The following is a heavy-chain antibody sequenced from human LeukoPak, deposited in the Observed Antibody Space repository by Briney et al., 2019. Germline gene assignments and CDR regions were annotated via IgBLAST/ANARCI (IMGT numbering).Heavy chain of an antibody. CDR2: IYHSGST. J-gene: IGHJ5*02. V-gene: IGHV4-4*02. D-gene: IGHD3-9*01. CDR3: IGSYYDILTGSWFDP. Sequence: SETLSLTCAVSGGSISSSNWWSWVRQPPGKGLEWIGEIYHSGSTNYNPSLKSRVTISVDKSKNQFSLKLSSVTAADTAVYYCIGSYYDILTGSWFDPWAREPWSPSPQ. CDR1: GGSISSSNW.